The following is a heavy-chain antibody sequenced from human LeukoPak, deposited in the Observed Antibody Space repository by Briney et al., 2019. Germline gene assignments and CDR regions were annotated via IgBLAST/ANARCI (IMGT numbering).Heavy chain of an antibody. V-gene: IGHV4-34*01. CDR2: INHSGST. CDR1: GGSFSGYY. Sequence: PSETLSLTCAVYGGSFSGYYWSWIRQPPGKGLEWIGEINHSGSTNYNPSLKSRVTISVDTSKNQFSLKLSSVTAADTAVYYCATRYSSSSGPHYYYYMDVWGKGTTVTASS. CDR3: ATRYSSSSGPHYYYYMDV. J-gene: IGHJ6*03. D-gene: IGHD6-6*01.